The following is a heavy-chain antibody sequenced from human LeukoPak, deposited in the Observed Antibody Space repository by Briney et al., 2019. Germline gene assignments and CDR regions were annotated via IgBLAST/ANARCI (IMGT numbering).Heavy chain of an antibody. V-gene: IGHV4-4*02. D-gene: IGHD3-16*01. CDR1: GGSISSSNW. CDR3: ARDRALGSGKYYFDY. J-gene: IGHJ4*02. CDR2: VYHSGTT. Sequence: PSETLSLTCAVSGGSISSSNWWSWVRQAPGKGLEWIGEVYHSGTTNYNPSLKSRVTISVDKSKNQFSLKLSSVTAADTAVYYCARDRALGSGKYYFDYWGQGTLVTVSA.